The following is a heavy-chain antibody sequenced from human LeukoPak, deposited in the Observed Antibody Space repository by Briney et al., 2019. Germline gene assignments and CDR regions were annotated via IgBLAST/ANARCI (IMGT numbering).Heavy chain of an antibody. V-gene: IGHV3-30*18. J-gene: IGHJ4*02. D-gene: IGHD1-14*01. Sequence: GGSLRLSCAASGLTFTSHDMHWVRQGPGKELEWVAVISDDGGHKYYADSVKGRFTISRDIFKNTLYLQMNSLRPEDTALYYCAKVYKIPEPGAFDYWGQGTLVTVSS. CDR1: GLTFTSHD. CDR3: AKVYKIPEPGAFDY. CDR2: ISDDGGHK.